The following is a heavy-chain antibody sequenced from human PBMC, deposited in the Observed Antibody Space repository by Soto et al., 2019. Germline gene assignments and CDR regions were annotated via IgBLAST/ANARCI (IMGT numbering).Heavy chain of an antibody. D-gene: IGHD6-13*01. Sequence: GASVKVSCKASGYTFTSYGICWVRQAPGQGLEWMGWISAYNGNTNYAQKLQGRVTMTTDTSTSTAYMELRSLRSDDTAVYYCARDRGQQPPYYYYYGMDVWGQGTTVTVSS. CDR2: ISAYNGNT. V-gene: IGHV1-18*01. CDR1: GYTFTSYG. CDR3: ARDRGQQPPYYYYYGMDV. J-gene: IGHJ6*02.